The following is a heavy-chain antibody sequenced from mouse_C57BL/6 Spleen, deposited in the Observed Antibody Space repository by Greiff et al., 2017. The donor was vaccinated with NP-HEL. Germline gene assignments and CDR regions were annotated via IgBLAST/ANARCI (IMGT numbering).Heavy chain of an antibody. CDR1: GFNIKDYY. J-gene: IGHJ2*01. V-gene: IGHV14-2*01. Sequence: EVQLQQSGAELVKLGASVKLSCTASGFNIKDYYLHWVKQRTEQGLEWIGRIDPEDGETKYAPKFQGKATITADTSSNTAYLQLSSLTSEDTAVYYCAIPPDWDRGYFDYWGQGTTLTVSS. CDR2: IDPEDGET. D-gene: IGHD4-1*01. CDR3: AIPPDWDRGYFDY.